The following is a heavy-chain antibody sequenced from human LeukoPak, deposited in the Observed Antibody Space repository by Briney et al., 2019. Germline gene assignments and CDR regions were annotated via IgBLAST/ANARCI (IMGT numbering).Heavy chain of an antibody. CDR2: INPNSGGA. CDR1: GYTFTGYY. J-gene: IGHJ4*02. CDR3: ARDKGDLRNYDSSGYPDY. Sequence: GASVKVSCKASGYTFTGYYMHWVRQAPGQGLEWMGWINPNSGGANYAQKFQGRVTMTRDTSISTAYMELSRLRSDDTAVYYCARDKGDLRNYDSSGYPDYWGQGTLVTVSS. D-gene: IGHD3-22*01. V-gene: IGHV1-2*02.